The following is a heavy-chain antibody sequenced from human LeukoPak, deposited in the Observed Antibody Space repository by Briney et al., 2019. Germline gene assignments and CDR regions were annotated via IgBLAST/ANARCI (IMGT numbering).Heavy chain of an antibody. D-gene: IGHD6-13*01. J-gene: IGHJ4*02. Sequence: GGSLRLSCSASGFIFNDFWMSWARQAPGEGLEWVANIRQDGGAKNYVDSVKGRSTISRDNAKKSLYLQMNSLRAEDTAVYYCAPPPIAATGNWGQGTLVTVSS. V-gene: IGHV3-7*01. CDR1: GFIFNDFW. CDR3: APPPIAATGN. CDR2: IRQDGGAK.